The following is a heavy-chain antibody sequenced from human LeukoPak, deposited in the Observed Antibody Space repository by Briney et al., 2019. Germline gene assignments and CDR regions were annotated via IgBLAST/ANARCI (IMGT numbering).Heavy chain of an antibody. V-gene: IGHV3-30-3*01. CDR3: ARDLNRYFDY. Sequence: GRSLRLSCAASGFTFSAYALHWVRQAPGKGLEWVSVISYDGSDKYYADSVKGRFTISRDSSKNTLYLQMNSLRAEDKAVYYCARDLNRYFDYWGQGTLVTVSS. CDR1: GFTFSAYA. J-gene: IGHJ4*02. CDR2: ISYDGSDK.